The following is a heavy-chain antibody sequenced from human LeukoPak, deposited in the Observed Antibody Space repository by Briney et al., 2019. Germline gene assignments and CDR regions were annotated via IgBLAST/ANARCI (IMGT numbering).Heavy chain of an antibody. CDR3: AHSERWLQFDAFDI. V-gene: IGHV1-69*05. CDR1: GGTFSSYA. D-gene: IGHD5-24*01. J-gene: IGHJ3*02. CDR2: TIPIFGTA. Sequence: SVKVSCKASGGTFSSYAISWVRQAPGQGLEWMGRTIPIFGTANYAQKFQGRVAITTDESTSTAYMELSSLRSEDTAVYYCAHSERWLQFDAFDIWGQGTMVTVSS.